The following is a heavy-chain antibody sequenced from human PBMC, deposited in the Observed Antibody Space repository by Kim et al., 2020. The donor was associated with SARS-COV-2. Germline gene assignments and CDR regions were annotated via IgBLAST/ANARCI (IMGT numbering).Heavy chain of an antibody. Sequence: ASVKVSCKASGFTFTSYYMHWVRQAPGQGLEWMGIINPSDGITRYAQKFQGRVTMTRDTSTSTVYMDLSSLRSEDTAMYYCAREPQQLYTVTNPWSWGQGTLVTVSS. CDR3: AREPQQLYTVTNPWS. V-gene: IGHV1-46*01. CDR2: INPSDGIT. CDR1: GFTFTSYY. J-gene: IGHJ4*02. D-gene: IGHD4-17*01.